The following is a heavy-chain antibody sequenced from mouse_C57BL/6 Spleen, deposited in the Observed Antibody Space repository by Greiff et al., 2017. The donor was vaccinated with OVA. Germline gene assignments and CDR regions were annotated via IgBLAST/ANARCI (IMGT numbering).Heavy chain of an antibody. CDR1: GYSFPDYN. CDR2: INPNYGTT. CDR3: ARSDYYGSSYDRYFDV. J-gene: IGHJ1*03. Sequence: QLQQSGPELVKPGASVKISCKASGYSFPDYNMNWVKQSNGKSLEWIGVINPNYGTTSYNQKFKGKATLTVDQSSSTAYMQLNSLTSEDSAVYYCARSDYYGSSYDRYFDVWGTGTTVTVSS. D-gene: IGHD1-1*01. V-gene: IGHV1-39*01.